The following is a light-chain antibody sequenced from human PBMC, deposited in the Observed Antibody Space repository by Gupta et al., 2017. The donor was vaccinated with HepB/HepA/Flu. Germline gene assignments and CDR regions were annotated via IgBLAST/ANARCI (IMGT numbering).Light chain of an antibody. CDR1: QSVNKN. Sequence: EIVLTQSPATLSLSPGERATLSCRASQSVNKNLAWYQQTPGEAPRLLVYDTSNRATGIPARFSGSGCGTDFTLTISSLDPEDFAVYYCQQRSNWPLTFGGGTKVEIK. V-gene: IGKV3-11*01. CDR2: DTS. CDR3: QQRSNWPLT. J-gene: IGKJ4*01.